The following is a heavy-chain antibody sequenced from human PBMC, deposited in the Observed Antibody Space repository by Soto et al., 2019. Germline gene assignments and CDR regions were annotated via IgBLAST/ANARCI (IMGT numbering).Heavy chain of an antibody. CDR2: ISAYNGNT. D-gene: IGHD3-10*01. Sequence: QVQLVQSGAEVKKPGASVKVSCKASGYTFTSYDISWVRQAPGQGLEWMGWISAYNGNTTYTQMLQGRVTMTTDTPTRTAYMELRSLRSDDTAVYYCARESASGSRGFDYWGQGTLVTVSS. CDR1: GYTFTSYD. CDR3: ARESASGSRGFDY. V-gene: IGHV1-18*01. J-gene: IGHJ4*02.